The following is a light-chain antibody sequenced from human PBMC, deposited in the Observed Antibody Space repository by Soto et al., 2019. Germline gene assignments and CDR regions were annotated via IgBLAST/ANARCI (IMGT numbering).Light chain of an antibody. CDR1: SSDVGGYNY. Sequence: QSALTQPASVSWSPGQSITISCTGTSSDVGGYNYVSWYQQHPGNAPKLMIYEVSNRPSGVSNRFSGSKSGNTASLTISGLQAEDEADYYCSSYTSTTFYVFGTGTKVTVL. J-gene: IGLJ1*01. V-gene: IGLV2-14*01. CDR3: SSYTSTTFYV. CDR2: EVS.